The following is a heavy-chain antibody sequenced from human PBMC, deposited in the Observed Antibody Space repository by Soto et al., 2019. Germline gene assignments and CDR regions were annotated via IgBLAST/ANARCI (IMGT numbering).Heavy chain of an antibody. D-gene: IGHD6-19*01. CDR2: IWYDGSNK. J-gene: IGHJ6*04. CDR3: TTSLPHSSGWFYYYYAMDF. Sequence: KGLERVAVIWYDGSNKYYADSVKGRFTISRDNSKNTLYLQMNSLKTEDTAVYYCTTSLPHSSGWFYYYYAMDFWGNGTTVTVSS. V-gene: IGHV3-33*01.